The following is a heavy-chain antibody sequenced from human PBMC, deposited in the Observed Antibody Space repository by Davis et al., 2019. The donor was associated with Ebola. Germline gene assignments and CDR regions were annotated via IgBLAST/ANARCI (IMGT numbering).Heavy chain of an antibody. CDR3: ARGPSTGNSFSY. CDR2: ISYDGSNK. J-gene: IGHJ4*02. CDR1: GFTFSSYA. D-gene: IGHD6-13*01. V-gene: IGHV3-30*04. Sequence: GGFLRLSCAASGFTFSSYAMHWVRQAPGKGLEWVAVISYDGSNKYYADSVKGRFTISRDNSKNTLYLQMNSLRAEDTAVYYCARGPSTGNSFSYWGQGTLVTVSS.